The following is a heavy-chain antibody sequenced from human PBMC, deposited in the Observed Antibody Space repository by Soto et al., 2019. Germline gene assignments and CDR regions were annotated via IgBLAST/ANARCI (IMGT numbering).Heavy chain of an antibody. D-gene: IGHD3-22*01. V-gene: IGHV3-21*01. CDR3: AQNYDSSGYPGYFDY. J-gene: IGHJ4*02. CDR1: GFTFSSYS. Sequence: GGSLRLSCAASGFTFSSYSMNWVRQAPGKGLEWVSSISSSSSYIYYADSVKGRFTISRDNAKDSLYLQMNSLRAEDTAVYYCAQNYDSSGYPGYFDYWGQGTLVTVSS. CDR2: ISSSSSYI.